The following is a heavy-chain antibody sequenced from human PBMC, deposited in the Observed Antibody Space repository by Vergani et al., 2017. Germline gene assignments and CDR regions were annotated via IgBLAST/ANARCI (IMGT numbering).Heavy chain of an antibody. J-gene: IGHJ4*02. CDR3: ARQNPYGSAHVDF. CDR2: VHRNGNT. V-gene: IGHV4-39*07. Sequence: QMQLQESGPGLVKASETLSLTCTVSGDSIISRSYYWGWIRQPPGKGLEWIGCVHRNGNTYYTSSLRSRATISRDTSKNQFSLRLTSVTAADTAVYYCARQNPYGSAHVDFWGRGVLVTVSA. D-gene: IGHD3-10*01. CDR1: GDSIISRSYY.